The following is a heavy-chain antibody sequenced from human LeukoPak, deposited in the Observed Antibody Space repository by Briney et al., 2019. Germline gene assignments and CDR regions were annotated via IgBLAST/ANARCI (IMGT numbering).Heavy chain of an antibody. Sequence: PGGSLRLSCTTSGLTFSNAWMSWVRQAPGKGLEWVARIRTKAAGGTTDYVAPVKGRFTISRDDLKNILYLQMNSLKSEDTAVYYCTTDGLYWGQGTLVTVSS. CDR2: IRTKAAGGTT. J-gene: IGHJ4*02. CDR1: GLTFSNAW. V-gene: IGHV3-15*01. CDR3: TTDGLY.